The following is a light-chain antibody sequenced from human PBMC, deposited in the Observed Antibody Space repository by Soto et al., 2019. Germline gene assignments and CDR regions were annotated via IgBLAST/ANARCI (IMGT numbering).Light chain of an antibody. Sequence: DIQMTQSPSSLSASVGDRLTITCRASQSISSYLNWYQQKPGKAPKLLISAASSLQSGVPSRFSGSGSGTDFTLTINSLQPEDCATYYCQQSYSIPITFGQGTRLEIK. J-gene: IGKJ5*01. CDR1: QSISSY. CDR2: AAS. V-gene: IGKV1-39*01. CDR3: QQSYSIPIT.